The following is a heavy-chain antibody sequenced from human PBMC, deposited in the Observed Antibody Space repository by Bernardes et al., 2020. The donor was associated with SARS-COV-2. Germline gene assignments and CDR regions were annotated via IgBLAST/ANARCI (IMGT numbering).Heavy chain of an antibody. J-gene: IGHJ5*02. V-gene: IGHV3-21*06. D-gene: IGHD3-16*01. CDR1: GFTFSIYS. CDR2: ISGGGGYI. CDR3: ARDLRDRGDPNWCDP. Sequence: GWSLRLSCAASGFTFSIYSMNWVRQAPGKGLEWVSSISGGGGYIYYADSVKGRFTISRDNARNLLFLQLNSLRDEDTAVYYCARDLRDRGDPNWCDPWGQGTLVTGSA.